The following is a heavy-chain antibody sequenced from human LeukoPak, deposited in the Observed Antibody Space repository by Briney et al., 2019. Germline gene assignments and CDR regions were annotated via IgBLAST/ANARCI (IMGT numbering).Heavy chain of an antibody. CDR2: ISAYNGNT. D-gene: IGHD6-19*01. CDR1: GYTFTSYG. CDR3: ARDEGYSSGDCWFDP. V-gene: IGHV1-18*01. J-gene: IGHJ5*02. Sequence: ASVKVSCKASGYTFTSYGISWVRQAPGQGLEWMGWISAYNGNTNYAQKLQGRVTMTTDTSTSTAYMELSRLRSDDTAVYYCARDEGYSSGDCWFDPWGQGTLVTVSS.